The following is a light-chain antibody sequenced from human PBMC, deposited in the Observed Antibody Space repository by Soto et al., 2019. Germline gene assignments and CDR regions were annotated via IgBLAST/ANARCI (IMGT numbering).Light chain of an antibody. J-gene: IGKJ1*01. CDR3: QQYDNWWT. Sequence: EIVMTQSPATLSVSPGERATLSCRASQSVSSNLAWYQKKPGQAPRLLIYGASTRATGIPARFSGSGSGTESTLTISRLQSEDFAVYYCQQYDNWWTFGQGTRVEIK. V-gene: IGKV3-15*01. CDR1: QSVSSN. CDR2: GAS.